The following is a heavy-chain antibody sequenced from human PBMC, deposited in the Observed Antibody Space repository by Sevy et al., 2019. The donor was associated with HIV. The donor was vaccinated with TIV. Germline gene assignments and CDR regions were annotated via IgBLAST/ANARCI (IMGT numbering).Heavy chain of an antibody. D-gene: IGHD3-3*01. CDR1: GGSISSGAYY. V-gene: IGHV4-31*03. J-gene: IGHJ6*02. Sequence: SETLSLTCTVSGGSISSGAYYWNWIRQHRGKGLEWIAYIYYSGSTSYNPSLESRVTILRDTPKNQFSLKLSSVTAADTAVYYCASAQTILGVLDGLDVWGQRTTVTVSS. CDR2: IYYSGST. CDR3: ASAQTILGVLDGLDV.